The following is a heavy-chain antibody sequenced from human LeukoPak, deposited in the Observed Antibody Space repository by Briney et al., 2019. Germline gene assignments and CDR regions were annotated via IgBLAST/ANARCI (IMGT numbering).Heavy chain of an antibody. CDR1: GCSISSSSYY. J-gene: IGHJ4*02. D-gene: IGHD1-26*01. CDR2: IYYSGST. Sequence: SETLSPTCTVSGCSISSSSYYWGWIRQPPGKGLEWIGSIYYSGSTYYNPSLKSRVTISVDTSKNQFSLKLSSVTAADTAVYYCARRGVGATLAYWGQGTLVTVSS. CDR3: ARRGVGATLAY. V-gene: IGHV4-39*01.